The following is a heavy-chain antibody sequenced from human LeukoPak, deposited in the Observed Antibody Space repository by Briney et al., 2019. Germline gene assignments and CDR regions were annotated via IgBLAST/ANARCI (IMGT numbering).Heavy chain of an antibody. CDR2: ISAYNGDT. J-gene: IGHJ4*02. V-gene: IGHV1-18*01. CDR1: GYTFTDFG. D-gene: IGHD3-10*01. Sequence: ASVRVSCKASGYTFTDFGVTWVRQAPGQGLEWMGWISAYNGDTDYAQKLQGRVTMTTDTSTSTAYMELRSLRSDDTAVYYCARASMVRGVIPSGYWGQGTLVTVSS. CDR3: ARASMVRGVIPSGY.